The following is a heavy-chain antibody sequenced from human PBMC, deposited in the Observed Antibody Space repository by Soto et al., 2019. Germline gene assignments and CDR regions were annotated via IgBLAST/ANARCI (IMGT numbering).Heavy chain of an antibody. J-gene: IGHJ4*02. CDR3: ARDLLDCSGGSCYSVPFDY. D-gene: IGHD2-15*01. Sequence: SETLSLTCAVYGGSFSGYYWSWIRQPPGKGLEWIGEINHSGSTNYNPSFKSRFTISVDTSKNQFSLKLSSVTAADTAVYYCARDLLDCSGGSCYSVPFDYWGQGTLVTVSS. V-gene: IGHV4-34*01. CDR1: GGSFSGYY. CDR2: INHSGST.